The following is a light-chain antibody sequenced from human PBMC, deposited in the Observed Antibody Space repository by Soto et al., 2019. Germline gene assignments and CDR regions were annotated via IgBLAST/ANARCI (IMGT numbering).Light chain of an antibody. J-gene: IGLJ1*01. CDR1: SSDIGDYNY. V-gene: IGLV2-14*01. Sequence: QSVLTQPASVSGSPGQSITISCTGTSSDIGDYNYVSWYQQHPGKAPKLMIYEVTNRPSGVSNRFSGSKSGNTASLTISGLQAEDEADYYCNSYTSSNTYVFGTGTKLTFL. CDR2: EVT. CDR3: NSYTSSNTYV.